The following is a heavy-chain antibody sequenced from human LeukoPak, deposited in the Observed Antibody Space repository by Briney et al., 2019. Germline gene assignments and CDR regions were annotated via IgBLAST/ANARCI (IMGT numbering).Heavy chain of an antibody. J-gene: IGHJ4*02. CDR3: ARVRSTAMVSN. Sequence: GGSLRLSCAASGSTVSSNYMSWVRQAPGKGLEWVSVIYSGGSTYYADSAKGRFTISRDNSKNALYLQMNSLRAEDTAVYYCARVRSTAMVSNWGQGTLVTVSS. CDR2: IYSGGST. V-gene: IGHV3-66*01. CDR1: GSTVSSNY. D-gene: IGHD5-18*01.